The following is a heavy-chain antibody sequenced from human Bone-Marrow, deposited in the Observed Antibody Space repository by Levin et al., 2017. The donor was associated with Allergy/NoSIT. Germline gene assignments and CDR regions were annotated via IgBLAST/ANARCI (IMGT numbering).Heavy chain of an antibody. D-gene: IGHD5-12*01. V-gene: IGHV4-59*01. CDR2: IYYTGTT. CDR3: ARDPQWLRFNAFDI. CDR1: GGSIGNFY. J-gene: IGHJ3*02. Sequence: GSLRLSCTLSGGSIGNFYWSWIRQPPGKGLEWIGYIYYTGTTNYNPSLKSRVTISVDTSKNQFSLKLRSVSAADTAVYYCARDPQWLRFNAFDIWGQGTMVTVSS.